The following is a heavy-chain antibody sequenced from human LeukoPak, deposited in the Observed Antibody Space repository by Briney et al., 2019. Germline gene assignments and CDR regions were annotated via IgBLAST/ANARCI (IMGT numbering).Heavy chain of an antibody. CDR2: MYYSGTP. Sequence: ASETLSLTCTVSGGSISNYYWIWIRQPPGKGLEGVGYMYYSGTPTYNTSLKSRVAISADTPKNQFSLKLSSVTAADTAVYYCAGGLIAAAGTRVDYWGQGTLVTVSS. D-gene: IGHD6-13*01. CDR1: GGSISNYY. CDR3: AGGLIAAAGTRVDY. J-gene: IGHJ4*02. V-gene: IGHV4-59*01.